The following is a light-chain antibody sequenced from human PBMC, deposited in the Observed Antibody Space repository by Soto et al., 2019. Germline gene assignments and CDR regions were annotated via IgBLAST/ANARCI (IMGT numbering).Light chain of an antibody. CDR1: QSVGTY. CDR2: GVS. Sequence: DIQMTQSPSSLSASVGDRVTITCRASQSVGTYLNWYRQKPGKAPNLLIYGVSSLHSGVPSRFSGSGSETDFTLTIGSLQPEDFATYYCQQSYSNPRTFGQVTKVEIK. J-gene: IGKJ1*01. CDR3: QQSYSNPRT. V-gene: IGKV1-39*01.